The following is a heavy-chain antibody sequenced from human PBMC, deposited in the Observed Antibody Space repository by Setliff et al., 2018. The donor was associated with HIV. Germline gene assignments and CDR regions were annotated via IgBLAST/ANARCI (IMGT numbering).Heavy chain of an antibody. CDR1: GGSISSHY. CDR2: IYYTGTT. V-gene: IGHV4-59*08. D-gene: IGHD5-12*01. J-gene: IGHJ5*01. CDR3: VRSGCNGNICYDSRGWLDS. Sequence: SETLSLTCPVSGVSGGSISSHYWNWIRQPPGKGLEWIGYIYYTGTTKNSPTFESRVTMSLDTSKNQFSLNLRSVTAADTALYYCVRSGCNGNICYDSRGWLDSWGQGTLVTVSS.